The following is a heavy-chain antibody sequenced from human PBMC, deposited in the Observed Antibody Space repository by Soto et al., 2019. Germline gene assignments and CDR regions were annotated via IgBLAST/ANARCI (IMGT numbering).Heavy chain of an antibody. Sequence: EVQLVESGGGLVQPGGSLRLSCAASGFTFSSYWMTWVRQAPGKGLEWVANIKQDGSAKYYVDSVKGRFTIPRDNAKNSLYRQVNRLRAYVTAVYYCASWLKTSGWHGLLEGSFDYWGQGTLVTVSS. CDR3: ASWLKTSGWHGLLEGSFDY. J-gene: IGHJ4*02. D-gene: IGHD6-19*01. CDR2: IKQDGSAK. V-gene: IGHV3-7*01. CDR1: GFTFSSYW.